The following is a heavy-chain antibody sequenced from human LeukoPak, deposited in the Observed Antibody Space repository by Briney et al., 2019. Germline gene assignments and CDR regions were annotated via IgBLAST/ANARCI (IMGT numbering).Heavy chain of an antibody. CDR2: MNPNSGNT. Sequence: GASVKVSCKASGYTFTSYDINWVRQATGQGLEWMGWMNPNSGNTGYAQKFQGRVTITRNTSISTAYMELSSLRSEDTAVYYCASSWDRDGYRGRGDWFDPWGQGTLVTVSS. CDR3: ASSWDRDGYRGRGDWFDP. D-gene: IGHD5-24*01. CDR1: GYTFTSYD. V-gene: IGHV1-8*03. J-gene: IGHJ5*02.